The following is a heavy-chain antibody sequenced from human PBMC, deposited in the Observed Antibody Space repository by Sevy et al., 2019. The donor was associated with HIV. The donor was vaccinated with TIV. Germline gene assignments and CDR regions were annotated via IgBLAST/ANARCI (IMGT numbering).Heavy chain of an antibody. CDR3: ARVYRGDAEYFQH. Sequence: GGSLRLSCAASGLTFSHFWMSWVRQAPGKGLEWVANIKQDGSEKLYVDSVKGRFTISRDNAKNSLYLQMNSLRAEDTAVYYCARVYRGDAEYFQHWGQGTLVTVSS. CDR2: IKQDGSEK. V-gene: IGHV3-7*01. CDR1: GLTFSHFW. D-gene: IGHD3-10*01. J-gene: IGHJ1*01.